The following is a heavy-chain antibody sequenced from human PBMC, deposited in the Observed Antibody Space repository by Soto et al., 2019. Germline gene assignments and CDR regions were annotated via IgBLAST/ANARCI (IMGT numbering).Heavy chain of an antibody. D-gene: IGHD2-21*01. CDR3: ASVMDY. V-gene: IGHV3-30*04. CDR1: GLSFSSFA. Sequence: GGSRRLSCAASGLSFSSFAMQWDRQAPGKGLEWVTTITHDGRNEYYADSVEGRFTISRDNSKSTLYLQMNSLRSEDTAVYYCASVMDYWGQGTLVTVSS. J-gene: IGHJ4*02. CDR2: ITHDGRNE.